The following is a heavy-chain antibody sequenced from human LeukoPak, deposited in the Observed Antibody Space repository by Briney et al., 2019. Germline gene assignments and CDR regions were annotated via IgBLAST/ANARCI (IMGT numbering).Heavy chain of an antibody. CDR1: GFTFSSYE. CDR3: ATTSIAAAVPGCFDY. V-gene: IGHV3-48*03. D-gene: IGHD6-13*01. CDR2: ISSSGKTI. J-gene: IGHJ4*02. Sequence: QPGGSLRLSYEASGFTFSSYEMNWVRQAPGKGLEWVSYISSSGKTIYYADSTKGRFTVSRDNAKNSLYLQMNSLRAEDTAVYYCATTSIAAAVPGCFDYWGQGTLVTV.